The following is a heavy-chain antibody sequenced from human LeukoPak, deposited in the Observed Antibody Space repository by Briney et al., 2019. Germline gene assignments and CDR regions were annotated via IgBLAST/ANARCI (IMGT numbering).Heavy chain of an antibody. Sequence: GASVKVSCKASGGTFSSYAISWVRQAPGQGLEWMGGIIPIFGTANYAQKFQGRVTITADESTSTAYMELSSLRSEDTAVYYCARDRGIAAAPRAMDVWGQGTTVTVSS. J-gene: IGHJ6*02. V-gene: IGHV1-69*13. CDR3: ARDRGIAAAPRAMDV. D-gene: IGHD6-13*01. CDR1: GGTFSSYA. CDR2: IIPIFGTA.